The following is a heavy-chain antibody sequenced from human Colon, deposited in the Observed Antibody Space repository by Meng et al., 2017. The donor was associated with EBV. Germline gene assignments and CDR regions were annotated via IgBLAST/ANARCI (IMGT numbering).Heavy chain of an antibody. CDR2: IHNTGST. Sequence: QRHLQGSAPDVLSPSMTPSLTWLGSGGSVIGSSSDWSWIRKPPGKGLEWIGRIHNTGSTYYYPSLKSRVTISGETSKRQFSLKLSSVTAADTAVYYCARADVDTSMVNPKLSFDYWGQGTLVTVSS. D-gene: IGHD5-18*01. J-gene: IGHJ4*02. CDR1: GGSVIGSSSD. V-gene: IGHV4-39*07. CDR3: ARADVDTSMVNPKLSFDY.